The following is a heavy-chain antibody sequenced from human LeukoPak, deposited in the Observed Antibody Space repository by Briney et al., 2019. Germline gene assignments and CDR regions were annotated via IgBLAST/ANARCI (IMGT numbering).Heavy chain of an antibody. D-gene: IGHD6-13*01. V-gene: IGHV4-59*12. Sequence: SETLSLTCTVSGGSISSYYWSWIRQPPGKGLEWIGYIYYSGSTNYNPSLKSRVTISVDTSKNQFSLKLSSVTAADTAVYYCARALRIKLVRDYYYMDVWGKGTTVTVSS. CDR2: IYYSGST. J-gene: IGHJ6*03. CDR3: ARALRIKLVRDYYYMDV. CDR1: GGSISSYY.